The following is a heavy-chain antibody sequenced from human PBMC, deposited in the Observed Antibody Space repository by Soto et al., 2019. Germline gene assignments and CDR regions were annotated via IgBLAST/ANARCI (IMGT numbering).Heavy chain of an antibody. D-gene: IGHD4-17*01. J-gene: IGHJ4*02. CDR3: ARASPGGDDYGDYLGN. Sequence: QVQLQESGPGLVKPSQTLSLTCTVSGGSISSGGYYWSWIRQHPGKGLEWIGYNYYSGSTYYNPSLKSRVTISEDTSKNPFVLKLSSVTAADTAVYYCARASPGGDDYGDYLGNWGQGTLVTVAS. CDR1: GGSISSGGYY. CDR2: NYYSGST. V-gene: IGHV4-31*03.